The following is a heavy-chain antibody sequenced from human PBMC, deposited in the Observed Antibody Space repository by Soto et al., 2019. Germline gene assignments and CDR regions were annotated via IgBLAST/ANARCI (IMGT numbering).Heavy chain of an antibody. CDR3: ARDPSDLWEPDQYFQS. V-gene: IGHV3-21*01. J-gene: IGHJ1*01. CDR1: GFTFSSYS. Sequence: EVQLVESGGGLVKPGGSLRLSCAASGFTFSSYSMNWFRQAPGKGLECVSSINGSSRHIYSADSVKGRFTISRDNAKNSLYLQMNSLRAEDTAVYYCARDPSDLWEPDQYFQSLGQGALVTVSS. CDR2: INGSSRHI. D-gene: IGHD1-26*01.